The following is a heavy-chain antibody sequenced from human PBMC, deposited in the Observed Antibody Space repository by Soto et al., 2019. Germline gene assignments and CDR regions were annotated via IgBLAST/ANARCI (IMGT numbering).Heavy chain of an antibody. Sequence: SVKVSCKASGGTFSSYAISWVRQAPGQGLEWMGGIIPIFGTANYAQKFQGRVTITADKSTSTAYMELSSLRSEDTAVYYCARGGTAYYYDSSGYYYCNYWGQGTLVTVSS. CDR3: ARGGTAYYYDSSGYYYCNY. CDR2: IIPIFGTA. V-gene: IGHV1-69*06. CDR1: GGTFSSYA. J-gene: IGHJ4*02. D-gene: IGHD3-22*01.